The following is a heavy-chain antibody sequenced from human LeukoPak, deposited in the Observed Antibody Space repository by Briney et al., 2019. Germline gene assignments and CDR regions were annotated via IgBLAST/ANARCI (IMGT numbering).Heavy chain of an antibody. Sequence: GGSLRLSCAASGFTFSTYAMNWVRQAPGKGLEWVAVISDDGRHNYYADSVKGRFTISRDNSKSTLYLQMNSLRDDDSAAYFCARVYLERLTAGYFDHWSQGTQVTVSS. J-gene: IGHJ4*02. D-gene: IGHD2-8*01. V-gene: IGHV3-30*04. CDR2: ISDDGRHN. CDR3: ARVYLERLTAGYFDH. CDR1: GFTFSTYA.